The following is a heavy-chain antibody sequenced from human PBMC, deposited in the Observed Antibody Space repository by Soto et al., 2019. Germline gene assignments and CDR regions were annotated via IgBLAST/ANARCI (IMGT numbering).Heavy chain of an antibody. Sequence: GGSLRLSCVVSGLTFSRYAMSWVRQAPGKGLEWVSAIINTGGDTLYADSVKARFTISRDNFKNTLYLQMNSLRAEDAAIYYCAKASGESYPESRVFDQWGQGTRVTV. CDR1: GLTFSRYA. J-gene: IGHJ4*02. D-gene: IGHD1-26*01. V-gene: IGHV3-23*01. CDR2: IINTGGDT. CDR3: AKASGESYPESRVFDQ.